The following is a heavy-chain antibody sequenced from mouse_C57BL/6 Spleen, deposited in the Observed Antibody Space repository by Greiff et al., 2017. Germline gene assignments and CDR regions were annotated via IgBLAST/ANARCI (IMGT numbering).Heavy chain of an antibody. Sequence: EVNLVESGGGLVKPGGSLKLSCAASGFTFSDYGMHWVRQAPEKGLEWVAYISSGSSTIYYADTVKGRITISRDNAKNTLFLHMTSLRSEDTAMYYCAREGYYYGSSCFDYWGQGTTLTVSS. J-gene: IGHJ2*01. V-gene: IGHV5-17*01. CDR1: GFTFSDYG. CDR2: ISSGSSTI. CDR3: AREGYYYGSSCFDY. D-gene: IGHD1-1*01.